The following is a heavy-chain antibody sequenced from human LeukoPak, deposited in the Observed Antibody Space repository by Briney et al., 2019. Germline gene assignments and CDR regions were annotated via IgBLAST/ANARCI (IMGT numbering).Heavy chain of an antibody. CDR2: IGIRGDT. J-gene: IGHJ4*02. Sequence: GGSLRLSCAASGFTFIDYDMHWVRQVIGKGLEWVSAIGIRGDTHYSGSVKGRFTISRENAESSLCLQMNSLRAEDTAVYYCARGGIQVSGIDEFDYWGQGTLVTVSS. V-gene: IGHV3-13*01. CDR3: ARGGIQVSGIDEFDY. CDR1: GFTFIDYD. D-gene: IGHD6-19*01.